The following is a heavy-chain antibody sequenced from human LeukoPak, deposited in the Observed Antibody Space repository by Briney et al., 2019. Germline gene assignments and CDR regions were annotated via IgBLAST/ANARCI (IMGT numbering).Heavy chain of an antibody. J-gene: IGHJ4*02. V-gene: IGHV3-53*01. CDR3: ARDMAHIPAAEN. Sequence: PGGSLRLSCAASGFSVSDEYMSWVRQAPGKGLEWVSIMFRSGITYYADSVRGRFTISRDNAKNSLYLQMNSLRAGDTAVYYCARDMAHIPAAENWGQGTLVTVSS. D-gene: IGHD6-13*01. CDR1: GFSVSDEY. CDR2: MFRSGIT.